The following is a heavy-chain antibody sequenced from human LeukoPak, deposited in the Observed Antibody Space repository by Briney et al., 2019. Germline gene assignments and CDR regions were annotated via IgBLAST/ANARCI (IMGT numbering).Heavy chain of an antibody. D-gene: IGHD3-22*01. J-gene: IGHJ4*02. V-gene: IGHV3-30*04. Sequence: GGSLRLSCAASGFTFSNYPMHWVRQAPGKGLEWVAVVSDDGNNIYYADSVKGRFTISRDNAKNSLYLQMNSLRAEDTAVYYCARDNYDSSTPYYFDYWGQGTLVTVSS. CDR3: ARDNYDSSTPYYFDY. CDR2: VSDDGNNI. CDR1: GFTFSNYP.